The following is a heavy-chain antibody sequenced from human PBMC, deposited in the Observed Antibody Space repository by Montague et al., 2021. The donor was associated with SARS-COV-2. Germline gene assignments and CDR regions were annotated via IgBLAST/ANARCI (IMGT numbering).Heavy chain of an antibody. Sequence: SETLSLTCSVSGDSIRSSCYYWGWIRQPPGKGLEWIGTVYYSGSTNYNPTLKSRVTMPGDTSKNQFSLELRSVTAAATAVYYCARLGFVELWLNLGWFDPWGQGTLVTVSS. J-gene: IGHJ5*02. V-gene: IGHV4-39*01. CDR3: ARLGFVELWLNLGWFDP. CDR2: VYYSGST. CDR1: GDSIRSSCYY. D-gene: IGHD3-16*02.